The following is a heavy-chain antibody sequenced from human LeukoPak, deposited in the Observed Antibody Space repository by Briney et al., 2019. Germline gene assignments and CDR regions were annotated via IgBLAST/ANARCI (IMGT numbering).Heavy chain of an antibody. D-gene: IGHD3-22*01. CDR3: ARDRMIDYMDV. CDR2: IRSDGSNK. J-gene: IGHJ6*03. V-gene: IGHV3-30*02. CDR1: GFTFSSYG. Sequence: GGSLRLSCAASGFTFSSYGMHWVRQAPGKGLEWVAFIRSDGSNKYYADSVKGRFTISRDNAKNSLYLQMNSLRAEDTAVYYCARDRMIDYMDVWGKGTTVTVSS.